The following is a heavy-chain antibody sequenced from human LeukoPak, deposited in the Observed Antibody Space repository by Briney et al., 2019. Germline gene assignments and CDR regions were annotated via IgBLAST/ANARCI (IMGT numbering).Heavy chain of an antibody. D-gene: IGHD3-10*01. CDR2: VYSSGST. J-gene: IGHJ4*02. CDR1: NGSMTNNY. V-gene: IGHV4-59*12. CDR3: ARGRNYYGSGRRYFDY. Sequence: SETLSLTCTVSNGSMTNNYWSWIRQPPGKGLEWIGYVYSSGSTIYIPSLKSRVTISVDTSKNQFSLKLSSVTAADTAVYYCARGRNYYGSGRRYFDYWGQGTLVTVSS.